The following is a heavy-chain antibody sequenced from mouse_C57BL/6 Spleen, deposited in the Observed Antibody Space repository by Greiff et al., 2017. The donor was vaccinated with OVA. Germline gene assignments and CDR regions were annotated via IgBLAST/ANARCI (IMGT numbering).Heavy chain of an antibody. CDR1: GFTFSDYG. V-gene: IGHV5-15*04. Sequence: EVKLVESGGGLVQPGGSLKLSCAASGFTFSDYGMAWVRQAPRKGPEWVAFISNLAYSIYYADTVTGRFTIPRENAKNTLYLEMSILRSEDTAMYYCARRSLTGTSFDYWGQGTTLTVSS. CDR2: ISNLAYSI. D-gene: IGHD4-1*01. J-gene: IGHJ2*01. CDR3: ARRSLTGTSFDY.